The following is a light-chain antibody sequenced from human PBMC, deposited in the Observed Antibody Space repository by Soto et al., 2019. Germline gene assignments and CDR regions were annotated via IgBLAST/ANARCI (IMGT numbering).Light chain of an antibody. J-gene: IGLJ1*01. Sequence: QSVLTQPASVSGSPGQSITISCTGTGSDIGAYNYVSWYQQHPGKAPKLIIYGVTHRPSGASTRFSASKSAYTASLTISGLQAEDEADYYCSSFTTSYFYVFGPGTKLTVL. CDR3: SSFTTSYFYV. CDR1: GSDIGAYNY. CDR2: GVT. V-gene: IGLV2-14*01.